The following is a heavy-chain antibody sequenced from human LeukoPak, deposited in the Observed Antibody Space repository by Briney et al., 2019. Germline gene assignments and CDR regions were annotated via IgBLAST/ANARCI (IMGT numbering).Heavy chain of an antibody. D-gene: IGHD3-22*01. J-gene: IGHJ4*02. V-gene: IGHV1-69*05. Sequence: SVKVSCKASGGTFSSYAISWVRQAPGQGREWMGGIIPIFGTANYAQKFQGRVTITTDESTSTAYMELSSLRSEDTAVYYCASGLGYYDSSGYYPDLDYWGQGTLVTVSS. CDR2: IIPIFGTA. CDR3: ASGLGYYDSSGYYPDLDY. CDR1: GGTFSSYA.